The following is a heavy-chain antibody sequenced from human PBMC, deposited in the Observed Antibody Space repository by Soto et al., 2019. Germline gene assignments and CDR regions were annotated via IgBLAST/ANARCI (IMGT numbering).Heavy chain of an antibody. V-gene: IGHV1-69*06. CDR1: GGTFSSYA. D-gene: IGHD2-15*01. J-gene: IGHJ6*02. CDR3: AASSGGVYYYGMDV. CDR2: IIPIFGTA. Sequence: SVKVSCKASGGTFSSYAISWVRQAPGQGLEWMGGIIPIFGTANYAQKFQGRVTITADKSTSTAYMELSSLRSEDTAVYYCAASSGGVYYYGMDVWGQGXTVTVSS.